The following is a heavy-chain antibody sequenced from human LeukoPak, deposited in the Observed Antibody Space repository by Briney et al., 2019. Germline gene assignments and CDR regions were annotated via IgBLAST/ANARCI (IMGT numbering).Heavy chain of an antibody. V-gene: IGHV1-2*02. J-gene: IGHJ4*02. D-gene: IGHD6-13*01. Sequence: GASVKVSCKASGYTFTGYYMHWVRQAPGQGLEWMRWINPNSGGTNYAQKFQGRVTMTRDTSISTAYMELSRLRSDDTAVYYCATAQEAAAGFDYWGQGTLVTVSS. CDR3: ATAQEAAAGFDY. CDR1: GYTFTGYY. CDR2: INPNSGGT.